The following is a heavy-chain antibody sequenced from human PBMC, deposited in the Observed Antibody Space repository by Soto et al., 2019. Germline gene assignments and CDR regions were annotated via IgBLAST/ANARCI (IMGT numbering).Heavy chain of an antibody. CDR2: IWYDGSNK. V-gene: IGHV3-33*01. Sequence: GGSLRLSCAASGFTFSSYGMHWVRQAPGKGLEWVAVIWYDGSNKYYADSVKGRFTISRDNSKNTLYLQMNSLRAEDTAVYYCARARSRWPLDYWGQGTLVTVSS. CDR3: ARARSRWPLDY. D-gene: IGHD2-15*01. CDR1: GFTFSSYG. J-gene: IGHJ4*02.